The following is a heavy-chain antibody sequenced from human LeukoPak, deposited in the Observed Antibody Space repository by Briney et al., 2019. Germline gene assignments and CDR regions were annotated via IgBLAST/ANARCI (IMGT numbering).Heavy chain of an antibody. CDR3: ATSYSRYDAMDV. CDR1: GYTFTGYY. J-gene: IGHJ6*03. D-gene: IGHD5-12*01. Sequence: ASVKVSCKASGYTFTGYYFHWVRQAPGQGLEWMGWINPNSGGTTYAQKFQGRVTMTKDTSITTAYMELSRLKSDDTAVYYCATSYSRYDAMDVWGKGTTVTVSS. V-gene: IGHV1-2*02. CDR2: INPNSGGT.